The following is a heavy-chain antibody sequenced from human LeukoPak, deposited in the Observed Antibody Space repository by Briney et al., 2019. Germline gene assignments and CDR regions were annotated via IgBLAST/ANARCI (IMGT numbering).Heavy chain of an antibody. CDR3: ARLDYYYYAMAV. CDR1: GGSFSGYY. J-gene: IGHJ6*04. Sequence: SETLSLTCAVYGGSFSGYYWSWIRQPPGKGLEWIGEINHSGSTNYNPSPKSRVTISVDTSKNQFSLKLSSVTAADTAVYYCARLDYYYYAMAVWGKGTTVTVSP. CDR2: INHSGST. V-gene: IGHV4-34*01.